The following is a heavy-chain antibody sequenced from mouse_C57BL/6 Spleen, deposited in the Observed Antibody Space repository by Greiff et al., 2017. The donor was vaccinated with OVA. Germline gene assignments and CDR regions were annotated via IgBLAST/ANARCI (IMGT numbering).Heavy chain of an antibody. V-gene: IGHV1-82*01. CDR2: IYPGDGDT. Sequence: QVQLQQSGPELVKPGASVKISCKASGYAFSSSWMNWVKQRPGKGLEWIGRIYPGDGDTNYNGKFKGKATLTADKSSSTAYMQLSSLTSEDSAVYFCARSGTPYAMDDWGQGTSVTVSS. D-gene: IGHD1-1*02. CDR3: ARSGTPYAMDD. J-gene: IGHJ4*01. CDR1: GYAFSSSW.